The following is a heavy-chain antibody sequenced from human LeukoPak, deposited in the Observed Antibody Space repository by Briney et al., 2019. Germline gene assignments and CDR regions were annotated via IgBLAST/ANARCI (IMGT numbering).Heavy chain of an antibody. CDR1: GYTLTELS. V-gene: IGHV1-24*01. CDR2: FDPEDGET. D-gene: IGHD2-2*02. CDR3: ATFSRYCGSTSCYTRGWFDP. J-gene: IGHJ5*02. Sequence: ASVKVSCKVSGYTLTELSMHWVRQAPGKGLEWMGGFDPEDGETIYAQKFQGRVTMTEDTSTDTAYMELSSLRSEDTAVYYCATFSRYCGSTSCYTRGWFDPWGQGTLVTVSS.